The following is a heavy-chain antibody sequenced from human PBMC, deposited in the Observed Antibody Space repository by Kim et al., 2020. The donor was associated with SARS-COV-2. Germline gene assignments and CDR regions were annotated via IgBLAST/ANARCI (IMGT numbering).Heavy chain of an antibody. V-gene: IGHV3-21*01. CDR2: ISSSSYI. D-gene: IGHD3-22*01. CDR1: GFTFSSYS. J-gene: IGHJ6*02. CDR3: ARGDIYDSSGYYYFLWYYYYGMDV. Sequence: GGSLRLSCAASGFTFSSYSMNWVRQAPGKGLEWVSSISSSSYIYYADSVKGRFTISRDNAKNSLYLQMNSLRAEDTAVYYCARGDIYDSSGYYYFLWYYYYGMDVWGQGTTVTVSS.